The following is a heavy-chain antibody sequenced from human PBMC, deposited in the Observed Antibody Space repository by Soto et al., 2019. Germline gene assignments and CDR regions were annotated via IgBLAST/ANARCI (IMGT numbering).Heavy chain of an antibody. V-gene: IGHV3-48*02. CDR1: GFTFSSYS. CDR3: ARGAYRTDYYYYAMDV. D-gene: IGHD3-16*01. Sequence: PVGSLRLSCAASGFTFSSYSMNWVRQAPGNGLEWVSYISSSSSTIYYADSVKGRFTISRDNAKNSLYLQMNSLRDEDTAVYYCARGAYRTDYYYYAMDVWGQGTTITVSS. J-gene: IGHJ6*02. CDR2: ISSSSSTI.